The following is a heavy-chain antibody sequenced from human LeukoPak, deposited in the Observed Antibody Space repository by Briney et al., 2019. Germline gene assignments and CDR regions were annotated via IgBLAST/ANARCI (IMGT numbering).Heavy chain of an antibody. CDR1: GFTFSSYG. V-gene: IGHV3-33*06. CDR3: AKDQWWDSSGYYRFDY. D-gene: IGHD3-22*01. Sequence: GGSLRLSCAASGFTFSSYGMHWVRQAPGKGLEWVAVIWYDGSNKYYADSVKGRFTISRDNSKNTLYLQMNSLRAEDTAVYYCAKDQWWDSSGYYRFDYWGQGTLVTVSS. CDR2: IWYDGSNK. J-gene: IGHJ4*02.